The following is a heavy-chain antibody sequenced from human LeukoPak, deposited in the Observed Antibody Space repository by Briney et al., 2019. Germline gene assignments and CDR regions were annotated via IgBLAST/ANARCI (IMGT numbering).Heavy chain of an antibody. Sequence: GRSLRLSCAASGFTFSNYGMHWVRQAPGKGLEWVAVVSDDGGNTYYADSVKGRFTISRDNSKNTLYLQMNSLRTEDTAVYYCAKAETVTQRGYFDYWGQGTLVTVSS. J-gene: IGHJ4*02. CDR1: GFTFSNYG. CDR3: AKAETVTQRGYFDY. D-gene: IGHD4-17*01. CDR2: VSDDGGNT. V-gene: IGHV3-30*18.